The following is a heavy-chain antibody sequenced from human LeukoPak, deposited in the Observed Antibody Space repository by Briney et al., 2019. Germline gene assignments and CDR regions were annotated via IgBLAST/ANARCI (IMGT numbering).Heavy chain of an antibody. Sequence: GGSLRLSCAASGFTFTNHYMDWVRQAPGMGLEWIARITNKPSTYTTAYAASVKGRFIVSRDDPKNSLHLQMNSLKTKDTAVYYCARDTATALDYWGQGTLVTVSS. CDR3: ARDTATALDY. CDR2: ITNKPSTYTT. V-gene: IGHV3-72*01. J-gene: IGHJ4*02. CDR1: GFTFTNHY. D-gene: IGHD5-18*01.